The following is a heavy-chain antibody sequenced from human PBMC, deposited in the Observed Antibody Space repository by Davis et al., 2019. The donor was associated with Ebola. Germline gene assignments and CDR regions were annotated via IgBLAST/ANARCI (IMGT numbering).Heavy chain of an antibody. J-gene: IGHJ4*02. CDR1: GFTFSSYG. D-gene: IGHD3-22*01. Sequence: PGGSLRLSCAASGFTFSSYGMHWVRQAPGKGLEWVAVISYDGSNKYYADSVKGRFTISRDNSKNTLYLQMNSLRAEDTAVYYCAKIRYDTDYWGQGTLVTVSS. CDR3: AKIRYDTDY. CDR2: ISYDGSNK. V-gene: IGHV3-30*18.